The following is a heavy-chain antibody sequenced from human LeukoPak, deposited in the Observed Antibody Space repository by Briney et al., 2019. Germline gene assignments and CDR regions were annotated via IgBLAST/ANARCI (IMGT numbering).Heavy chain of an antibody. Sequence: PGRSLRLSCAASGFTFSSYATHWVRQAPGKGLEWVAVISYDGSNKYYADSVKGRFTISRDNSKNTLYLQMNSLRAEDTAVYYCARGYPPHYGYNYYYGMDVWGQGTTVTVSS. CDR3: ARGYPPHYGYNYYYGMDV. D-gene: IGHD3-10*01. CDR1: GFTFSSYA. CDR2: ISYDGSNK. V-gene: IGHV3-30-3*01. J-gene: IGHJ6*02.